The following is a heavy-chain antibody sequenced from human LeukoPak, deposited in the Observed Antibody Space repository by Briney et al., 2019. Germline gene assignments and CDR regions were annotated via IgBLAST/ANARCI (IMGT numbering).Heavy chain of an antibody. V-gene: IGHV4-34*01. CDR2: INHSGST. D-gene: IGHD3-10*01. CDR1: GGSFSGYY. CDR3: ARSNRGGVRGVSPFDY. J-gene: IGHJ4*02. Sequence: KPSETLSLTCAVYGGSFSGYYWSWIRQPPGKGLEWIGEINHSGSTNYNPSLKSRVTISVDTSKNQFSLKLSSVTAADTAVYYCARSNRGGVRGVSPFDYWGQGTLVTVSS.